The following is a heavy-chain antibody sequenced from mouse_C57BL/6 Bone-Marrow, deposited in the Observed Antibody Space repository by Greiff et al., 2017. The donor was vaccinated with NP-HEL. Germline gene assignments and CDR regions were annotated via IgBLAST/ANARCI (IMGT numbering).Heavy chain of an antibody. CDR2: IYPGDGDT. D-gene: IGHD1-1*01. Sequence: QVQLQQSGPELVKPGASVKISCKASGYAFSSSWMNWVKQRPGKGLEWIGRIYPGDGDTNYNGKFKGKATLTADKSSSTAYMQLSSLTSEDSAVYFCARSRGPTTVEDYWGQGTSVTVSS. V-gene: IGHV1-82*01. CDR3: ARSRGPTTVEDY. CDR1: GYAFSSSW. J-gene: IGHJ4*01.